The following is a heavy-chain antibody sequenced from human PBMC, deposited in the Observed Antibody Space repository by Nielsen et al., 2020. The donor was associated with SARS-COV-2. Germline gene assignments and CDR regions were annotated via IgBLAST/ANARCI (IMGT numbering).Heavy chain of an antibody. D-gene: IGHD3-10*01. V-gene: IGHV4-59*13. CDR3: ARDSSGVGWFDP. Sequence: GSLRLSCTVSGGSISGYYWSWIRQPPGKGLEWIGYIYYSGSTNYNPSLKSRVTISVDTSKNQFSLKLSSVTAADTAVYYCARDSSGVGWFDPWGQGTLVTVSS. CDR1: GGSISGYY. CDR2: IYYSGST. J-gene: IGHJ5*02.